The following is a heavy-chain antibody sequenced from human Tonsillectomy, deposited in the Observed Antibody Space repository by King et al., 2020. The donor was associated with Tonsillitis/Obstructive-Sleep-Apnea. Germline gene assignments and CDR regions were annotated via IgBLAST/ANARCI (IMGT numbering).Heavy chain of an antibody. CDR3: LIGSYGPGIAVAGTIPNFDY. D-gene: IGHD6-19*01. Sequence: VQLVESGGGLVQPGGSLRLSCAASGFTFSSYWMHWVRQAPGKGLVWVSRINSDGSSTSYADSVKGRFTISRDNAKNTLYLQMNSLRAEDTAVYYCLIGSYGPGIAVAGTIPNFDYWGQGTLVTVSS. V-gene: IGHV3-74*01. J-gene: IGHJ4*02. CDR2: INSDGSST. CDR1: GFTFSSYW.